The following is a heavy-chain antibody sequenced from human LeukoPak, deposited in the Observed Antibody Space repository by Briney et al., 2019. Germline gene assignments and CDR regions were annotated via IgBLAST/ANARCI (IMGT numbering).Heavy chain of an antibody. J-gene: IGHJ5*02. CDR3: ARHMGIGHYYYGSVSYYKKNNWFDP. V-gene: IGHV5-10-1*01. CDR1: GYSFTSYW. CDR2: IDPSDSYT. D-gene: IGHD3-10*01. Sequence: GESLRISCKGSGYSFTSYWISWVRQMPGKGLEWMGKIDPSDSYTNYSPSFQGHVTISADKSTSTAYLQWSSLKASDTGMYYCARHMGIGHYYYGSVSYYKKNNWFDPWGQGTLVTVSS.